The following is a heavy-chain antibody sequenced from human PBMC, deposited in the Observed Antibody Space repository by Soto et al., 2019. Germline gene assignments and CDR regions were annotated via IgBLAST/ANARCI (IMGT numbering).Heavy chain of an antibody. D-gene: IGHD2-2*02. V-gene: IGHV4-31*03. J-gene: IGHJ3*02. CDR1: GGSISSGGYY. Sequence: QVQLQESGPGLVKPSQTLSLTCTVSGGSISSGGYYWSWIRQHPGKGLEWIGYIYYSGSTYYNPSLKSRVTISVDSSKNQFSLKLSSVTTADTAAYYCASRIVVVPAAIVSAFDIWGQGTMVTVSS. CDR3: ASRIVVVPAAIVSAFDI. CDR2: IYYSGST.